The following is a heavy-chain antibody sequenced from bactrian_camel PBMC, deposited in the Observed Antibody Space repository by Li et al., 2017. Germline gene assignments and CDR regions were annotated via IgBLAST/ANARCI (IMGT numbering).Heavy chain of an antibody. V-gene: IGHV3S6*01. CDR1: GFTFANRW. D-gene: IGHD4*01. CDR2: SWSDGSVT. Sequence: HVQLVESGGGLVQPGGSLRLSCAASGFTFANRWMRWVRQAPGKGLEWIFSSWSDGSVTYNADSVKGRFTLSRDNTRNTVSLQMNSLKSEDTALYYCATVAGSFADDYARAVLMSTGARGPRSPSP. J-gene: IGHJ4*01. CDR3: ATVAGSFADDYARAVLMST.